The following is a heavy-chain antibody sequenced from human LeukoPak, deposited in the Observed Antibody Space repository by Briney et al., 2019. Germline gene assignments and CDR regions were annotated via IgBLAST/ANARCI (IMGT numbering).Heavy chain of an antibody. D-gene: IGHD4/OR15-4a*01. CDR3: ARDHDYGPDY. V-gene: IGHV1-2*02. J-gene: IGHJ4*02. CDR2: IKPDSGAT. Sequence: GASLTLSCKPSGYSFTVHYLHWLRQAPGQGLEWMGWIKPDSGATTFAQNFQGRVTMTSDTSINTAYMELSSLTSDDTAMYYCARDHDYGPDYWGQGTLVTVSA. CDR1: GYSFTVHY.